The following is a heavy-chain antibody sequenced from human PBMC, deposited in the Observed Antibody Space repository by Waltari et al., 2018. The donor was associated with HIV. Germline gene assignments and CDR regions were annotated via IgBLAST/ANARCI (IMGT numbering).Heavy chain of an antibody. J-gene: IGHJ4*02. CDR3: AHQISGQWLTPGH. Sequence: EVQLLESGGGLVQPGESLRLSCAASGFAFNNYAMNWVRQAPGKGLDGVSAISGSSFIYTYYADSVKGRFTVSRDNSKSTVYLQMNSLRVEDTAVYYCAHQISGQWLTPGHWGQGTLVTVSS. V-gene: IGHV3-23*01. CDR2: ISGSSFIYT. CDR1: GFAFNNYA. D-gene: IGHD6-19*01.